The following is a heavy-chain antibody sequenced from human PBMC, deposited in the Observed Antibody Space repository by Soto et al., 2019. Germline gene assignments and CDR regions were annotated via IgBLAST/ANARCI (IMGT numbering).Heavy chain of an antibody. J-gene: IGHJ4*02. CDR2: ISYDGSNK. Sequence: QVQLVESGGGVVQPGRSLRLSCAASGFTFSSYAMHWVRQAPGKGLEWVAVISYDGSNKYYADSVKGRFTISRDNSKNTLYLQMNSLRAEDTAVDYCEVEAASYGYGDDYWGQGTLVTVSS. V-gene: IGHV3-30-3*01. D-gene: IGHD5-18*01. CDR3: EVEAASYGYGDDY. CDR1: GFTFSSYA.